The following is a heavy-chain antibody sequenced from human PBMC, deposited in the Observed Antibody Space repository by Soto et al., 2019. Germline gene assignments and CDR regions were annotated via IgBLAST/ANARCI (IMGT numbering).Heavy chain of an antibody. Sequence: QVQLVESGGGVVQPGTSLRLSCAASGYSFNIYGMHWVRQAPGKGLEYVAGIRYHGREEFYGDSVRGRFTISRDNYRNMMSLQMNSLRVEDTAVYYCVRGFGSAGYASHFDYRGQGIPVTVSS. J-gene: IGHJ4*02. CDR3: VRGFGSAGYASHFDY. CDR1: GYSFNIYG. D-gene: IGHD2-2*01. V-gene: IGHV3-33*01. CDR2: IRYHGREE.